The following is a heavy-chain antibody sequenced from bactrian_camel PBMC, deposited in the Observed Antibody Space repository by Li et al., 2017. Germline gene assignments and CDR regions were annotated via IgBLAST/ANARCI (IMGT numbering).Heavy chain of an antibody. CDR2: IDPSGHAT. J-gene: IGHJ4*01. D-gene: IGHD1*01. CDR1: GFSISSSH. CDR3: GTNEGNWAFNT. Sequence: VQLVESGGGLVQPGGNQRLSCAASGFSISSSHLNWVRQAPGRGLEWVSNIDPSGHATYYGDSVQGRFTISRDNDKSTLYLEMTNLALDDAAVYYCGTNEGNWAFNTWGQGTQVTVS. V-gene: IGHV3S40*01.